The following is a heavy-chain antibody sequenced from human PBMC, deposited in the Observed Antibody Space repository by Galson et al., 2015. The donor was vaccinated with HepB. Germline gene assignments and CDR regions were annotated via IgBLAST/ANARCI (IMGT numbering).Heavy chain of an antibody. CDR3: AKDGGSGLRYLEWVVSGNYFDH. V-gene: IGHV3-30*04. D-gene: IGHD3-3*01. CDR2: VSFGGNNI. CDR1: GFTFSDHA. J-gene: IGHJ4*02. Sequence: SLRLSCAASGFTFSDHAMHWVRQAPGKGLEWVAVVSFGGNNIYYADSVKGRFTVSRENSKNMLYLQMNSLRLEVTAIYYCAKDGGSGLRYLEWVVSGNYFDHWGQGSLVTVSS.